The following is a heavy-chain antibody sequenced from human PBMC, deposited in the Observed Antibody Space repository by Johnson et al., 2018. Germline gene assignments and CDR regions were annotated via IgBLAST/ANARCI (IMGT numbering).Heavy chain of an antibody. CDR2: ISPAGRSK. CDR3: VKGSGGSTISGIYGMDV. J-gene: IGHJ6*02. Sequence: QVQLVESGGGVVQPGRSLRLSCAASGFIFQSHGMHWVRQAPGKGLEWVALISPAGRSKFYLESVKGRFTISRDHLKNTGSLQMNSLRVDDTGVYHCVKGSGGSTISGIYGMDVGGRGTTVTVAS. V-gene: IGHV3-30*18. CDR1: GFIFQSHG. D-gene: IGHD1-20*01.